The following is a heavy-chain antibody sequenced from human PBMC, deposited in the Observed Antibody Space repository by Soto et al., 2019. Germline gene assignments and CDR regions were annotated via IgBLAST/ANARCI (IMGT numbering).Heavy chain of an antibody. CDR3: ARGSYSSGWYYFDY. J-gene: IGHJ4*02. CDR2: INTSGST. V-gene: IGHV4-4*07. Sequence: QVQLQESGPGLVKPSETLSLTCTVSGGSISSYYWSWIRQPAGKGLEWIGRINTSGSTNYNPSLKSRVTMSVDTSKNQFSLKLSSVTAADTAVYYCARGSYSSGWYYFDYWGQGTLVTVSS. D-gene: IGHD6-19*01. CDR1: GGSISSYY.